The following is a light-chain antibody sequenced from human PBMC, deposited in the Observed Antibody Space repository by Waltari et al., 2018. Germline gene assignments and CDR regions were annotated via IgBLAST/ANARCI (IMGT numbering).Light chain of an antibody. CDR3: SSYTISSAIFI. J-gene: IGLJ2*01. V-gene: IGLV2-14*01. CDR1: SSTVVHYNH. CDR2: EVP. Sequence: QSALTPPTSVSGSLGQSITISCTGTSSTVVHYNHVSWDQHHPDNAPKLIISEVPHRPSGVSTRFSGSKSGNTASLTISGLQAEDEAFYYCSSYTISSAIFIFGGGTKVTV.